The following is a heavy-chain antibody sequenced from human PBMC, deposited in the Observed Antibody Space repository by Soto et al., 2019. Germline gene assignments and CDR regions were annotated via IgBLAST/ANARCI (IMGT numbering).Heavy chain of an antibody. D-gene: IGHD3-22*01. CDR2: IYASGRT. CDR1: GGSISGYY. J-gene: IGHJ4*02. CDR3: ARGEIRGYDY. V-gene: IGHV4-4*07. Sequence: QVQLQESGPGLVRPSETLSLTCSVSGGSISGYYWSWIRQPAGKGLEWVGRIYASGRTNYAPPLQSRVTLSLDTSENQFSLRLISVTAADTAIYYCARGEIRGYDYWGQGTLVTVS.